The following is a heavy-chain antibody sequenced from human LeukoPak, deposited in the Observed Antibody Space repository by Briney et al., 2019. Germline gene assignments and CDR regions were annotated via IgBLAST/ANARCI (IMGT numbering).Heavy chain of an antibody. J-gene: IGHJ4*02. D-gene: IGHD4/OR15-4a*01. Sequence: ASVKVSCKASGYTFTSNGISWVRQAPGQGLEWMGWISTNNGDTKYGKKFQGRVIMTTDTSASTTYMEVRSLRSDDTAVYYCARDDDYNPLVHWGQGTLVTVSS. CDR1: GYTFTSNG. V-gene: IGHV1-18*01. CDR3: ARDDDYNPLVH. CDR2: ISTNNGDT.